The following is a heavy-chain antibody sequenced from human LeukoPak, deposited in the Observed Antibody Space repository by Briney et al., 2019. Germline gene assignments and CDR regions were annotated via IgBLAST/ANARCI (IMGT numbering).Heavy chain of an antibody. CDR3: ANYDSSGYYGFDY. CDR2: ISGSGGST. CDR1: GFTFSSYA. Sequence: EGSLRLSCAASGFTFSSYAMSWVRQAPGKGLEWVSAISGSGGSTYYADSVKGRFTISRDNSKNTLYPQMNSLRAEDTAVYYCANYDSSGYYGFDYWGQGTLVTVSS. J-gene: IGHJ4*02. D-gene: IGHD3-22*01. V-gene: IGHV3-23*01.